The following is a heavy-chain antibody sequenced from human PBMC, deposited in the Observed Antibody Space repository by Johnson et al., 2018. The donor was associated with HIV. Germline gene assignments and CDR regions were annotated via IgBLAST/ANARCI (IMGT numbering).Heavy chain of an antibody. CDR3: ARGACSGAFCYFGGAFDI. J-gene: IGHJ3*02. Sequence: VQLVESGGGVVRPGGSLRLSCAASGFTFDDYGMSWVRQAPGKGLEWVSGINWNGGSTGYADSVKGRFTISRDNAKNSLYLQMNSLRAGDTAVYYCARGACSGAFCYFGGAFDIWGQGTMVTVSS. CDR2: INWNGGST. V-gene: IGHV3-20*04. D-gene: IGHD2-15*01. CDR1: GFTFDDYG.